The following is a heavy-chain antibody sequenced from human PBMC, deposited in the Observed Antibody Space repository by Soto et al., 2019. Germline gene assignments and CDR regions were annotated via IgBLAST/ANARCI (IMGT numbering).Heavy chain of an antibody. CDR3: ARYRCSTLGGRCWFDP. CDR1: GYSFTSYW. J-gene: IGHJ5*02. CDR2: IYPGDSDT. Sequence: GESLKISCKGSGYSFTSYWIGWVRQMPGKGLEWMGIIYPGDSDTRYSPSFQGQVTISADKSISTAYLQWSSLKASDTAMYYCARYRCSTLGGRCWFDPWGQGTLVTVSS. D-gene: IGHD2-2*01. V-gene: IGHV5-51*01.